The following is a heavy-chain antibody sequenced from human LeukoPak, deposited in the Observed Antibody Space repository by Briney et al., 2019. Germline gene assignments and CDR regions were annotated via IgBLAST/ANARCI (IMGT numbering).Heavy chain of an antibody. D-gene: IGHD5-18*01. V-gene: IGHV1-2*02. CDR2: INPNSGGT. CDR3: ARTYMMAYSYGNRRFDY. J-gene: IGHJ4*02. Sequence: EASVKVSCKASGYTFTSYYMHWVRQAPGQGLEWMGWINPNSGGTNYAQKFQGRVTMTRDTSISTAYMELSRLRSDDTAVYYCARTYMMAYSYGNRRFDYWGQGTLVTVSS. CDR1: GYTFTSYY.